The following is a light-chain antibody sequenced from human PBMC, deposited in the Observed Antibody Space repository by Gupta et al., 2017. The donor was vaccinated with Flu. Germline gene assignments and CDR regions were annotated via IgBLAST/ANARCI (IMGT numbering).Light chain of an antibody. V-gene: IGLV8-61*01. CDR3: VIYMSSGMGM. Sequence: QTVVTQEPSFSLSPGGTVTLTCRLSSVSVSISYYPSWYQQTPGQAPRVLIYSTNTRSAGVPVRVSGSILGNTAAITITGAQADDDSYYYCVIYMSSGMGMFGGGTKFTVL. J-gene: IGLJ3*02. CDR1: SVSVSISYY. CDR2: STN.